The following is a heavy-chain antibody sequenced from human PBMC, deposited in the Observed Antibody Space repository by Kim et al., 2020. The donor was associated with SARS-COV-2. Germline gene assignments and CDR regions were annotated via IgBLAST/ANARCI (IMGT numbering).Heavy chain of an antibody. Sequence: ASVKVSCKASGYTFTSYDINWVRQATGQGLEWMGWMNPNSGNTGYAQKFQGRVTMTRNTSISTAYMELSSLRSEDTAVYYCARAIDYGDDLDYWGQGTLVTVSS. CDR1: GYTFTSYD. CDR3: ARAIDYGDDLDY. J-gene: IGHJ4*02. D-gene: IGHD4-17*01. V-gene: IGHV1-8*01. CDR2: MNPNSGNT.